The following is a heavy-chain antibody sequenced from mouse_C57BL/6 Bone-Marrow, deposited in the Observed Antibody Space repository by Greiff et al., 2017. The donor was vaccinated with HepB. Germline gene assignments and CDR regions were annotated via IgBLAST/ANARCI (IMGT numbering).Heavy chain of an antibody. Sequence: EVQRVESGGGLVQPGESLKLSCESNEYEFPSHDMSWVRKTPEKRLELVAAINSDGGSTYYPDTMERRFIISRDNTKKTLYLQMSSLRSEDTALYYCARLGYYGSSTDYYAMDYWGQGTSVTVSS. CDR3: ARLGYYGSSTDYYAMDY. V-gene: IGHV5-2*01. D-gene: IGHD1-1*01. CDR1: EYEFPSHD. J-gene: IGHJ4*01. CDR2: INSDGGST.